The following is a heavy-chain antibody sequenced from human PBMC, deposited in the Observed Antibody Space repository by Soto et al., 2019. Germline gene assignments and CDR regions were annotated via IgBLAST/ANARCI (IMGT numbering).Heavy chain of an antibody. J-gene: IGHJ4*02. CDR3: TRRGAVAGKALVDY. CDR2: IRSKANSYAT. Sequence: TGGSLRLSCAASGFTFSGSAMHWVRQASGKGLEWVGRIRSKANSYATAYAASVKGRFTISRDDSKNTAYLQMNSLKTEDTAVYYCTRRGAVAGKALVDYWGQGTLVTVSS. D-gene: IGHD6-19*01. V-gene: IGHV3-73*01. CDR1: GFTFSGSA.